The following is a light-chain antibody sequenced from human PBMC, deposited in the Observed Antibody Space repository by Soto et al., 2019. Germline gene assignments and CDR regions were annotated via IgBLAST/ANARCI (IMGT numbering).Light chain of an antibody. V-gene: IGKV1-39*01. CDR3: QQSYSTPYA. CDR2: SAS. Sequence: DIQMTQSPSSLSASVGDRVTITCRASQSISSYLNWYKQKTGKAPKLLIYSASSLQSGVPSRFRGSGSGKDFTLTISSLQPEDFATYYCQQSYSTPYAFGQGTKLEIK. J-gene: IGKJ2*01. CDR1: QSISSY.